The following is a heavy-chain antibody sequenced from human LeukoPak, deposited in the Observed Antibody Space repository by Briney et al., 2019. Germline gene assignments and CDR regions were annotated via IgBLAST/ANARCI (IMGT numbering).Heavy chain of an antibody. D-gene: IGHD5-12*01. J-gene: IGHJ5*02. Sequence: GGSLRLSCAASGFTFSSYAMHWVRQAPGKGLVWVSRINSDGSSTSYADSVKGRFTISRDNAKNTLYLRMNSLRAEDTAVYYCARGSPLRWLRFNWSDPWGQGTLVTVSS. CDR2: INSDGSST. V-gene: IGHV3-74*01. CDR3: ARGSPLRWLRFNWSDP. CDR1: GFTFSSYA.